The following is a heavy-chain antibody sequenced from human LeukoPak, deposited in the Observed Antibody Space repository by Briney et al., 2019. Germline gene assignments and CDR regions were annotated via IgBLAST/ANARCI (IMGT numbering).Heavy chain of an antibody. CDR3: ARTDDAFHI. V-gene: IGHV4-59*01. CDR2: IFYSGGT. CDR1: GGSINNYY. J-gene: IGHJ3*02. Sequence: SETLSLTCSVSGGSINNYYWSWLRQPPGKGLEWIGHIFYSGGTNYNPSLKSRVTISLVMSKNQISLKLSSVTTADTAMYYCARTDDAFHIWGHGTTVTVSS. D-gene: IGHD2-21*02.